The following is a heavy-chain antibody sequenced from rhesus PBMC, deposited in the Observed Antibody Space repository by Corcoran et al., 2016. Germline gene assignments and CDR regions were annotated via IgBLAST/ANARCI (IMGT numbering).Heavy chain of an antibody. V-gene: IGHV4-99*01. CDR1: GYSISSGYY. D-gene: IGHD3-3*01. CDR2: IRGSSGRT. J-gene: IGHJ5-1*01. Sequence: QVQLQESGPGLVKPSETLSLTCAVSGYSISSGYYWGWIRQTPGKGLVYIGDIRGSSGRTYSHPSLPVRVTISQDPSKYQFSLKLSSVTAADTAVYYCARRPFWTGYIDVWGPGVLVTVSS. CDR3: ARRPFWTGYIDV.